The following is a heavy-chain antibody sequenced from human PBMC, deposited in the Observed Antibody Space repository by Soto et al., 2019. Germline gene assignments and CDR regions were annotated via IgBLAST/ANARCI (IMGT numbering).Heavy chain of an antibody. CDR2: FYHSGST. D-gene: IGHD3-10*01. Sequence: SETLSLTCTVSGDSISSGPYSWGWIRQPPGKGLEWIATFYHSGSTHHNPSLESRVTISVDASKSQFSLKLNSVSAADTAVYYCARLYGSERLGGIYWGQGALVTVSS. CDR3: ARLYGSERLGGIY. J-gene: IGHJ4*02. V-gene: IGHV4-39*01. CDR1: GDSISSGPYS.